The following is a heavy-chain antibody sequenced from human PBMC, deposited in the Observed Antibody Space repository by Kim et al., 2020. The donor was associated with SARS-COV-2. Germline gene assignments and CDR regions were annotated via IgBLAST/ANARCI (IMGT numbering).Heavy chain of an antibody. V-gene: IGHV4-59*01. CDR3: VRSLYRSNFGFDY. Sequence: SETLSLTCTVSGGSISGYYWSWIRQPPGERLEWIGYISYSGSTNYNPSLKSRITISVDTSKNQFSLKVSSVTAADTAVYYCVRSLYRSNFGFDYWGQGTL. J-gene: IGHJ4*02. D-gene: IGHD6-13*01. CDR1: GGSISGYY. CDR2: ISYSGST.